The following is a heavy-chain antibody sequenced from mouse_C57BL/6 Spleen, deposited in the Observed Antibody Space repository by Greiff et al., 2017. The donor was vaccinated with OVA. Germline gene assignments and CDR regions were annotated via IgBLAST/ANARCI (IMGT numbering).Heavy chain of an antibody. CDR3: TYIWGAMDY. CDR1: GFNIKDDY. J-gene: IGHJ4*01. D-gene: IGHD1-1*02. Sequence: EVQLQQSGAELVRPGASVKLSCTASGFNIKDDYMHWVKQRPEQGLEWIGWIDPENGDTEYASKFQGKATITADTPSNTAYLQLSSLTSEDTAVYYCTYIWGAMDYWGQGTSVTVSS. V-gene: IGHV14-4*01. CDR2: IDPENGDT.